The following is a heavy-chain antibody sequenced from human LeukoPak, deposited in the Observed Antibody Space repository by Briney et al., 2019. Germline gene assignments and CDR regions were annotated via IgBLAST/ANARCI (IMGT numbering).Heavy chain of an antibody. CDR3: AQTSPPSWYTRLGYCSGGSCLGWFDP. CDR2: NSWSDDK. J-gene: IGHJ5*02. D-gene: IGHD2-15*01. V-gene: IGHV2-5*01. Sequence: ESGPTLVKPTQTLTLTCTISGISFSTSGVGVGWIRQPPGKALDWLTLNSWSDDKRYSPSLKSRLTITKDTSKNQVVLTMTNMDPVDTATYYCAQTSPPSWYTRLGYCSGGSCLGWFDPWGQGTLVTVSS. CDR1: GISFSTSGVG.